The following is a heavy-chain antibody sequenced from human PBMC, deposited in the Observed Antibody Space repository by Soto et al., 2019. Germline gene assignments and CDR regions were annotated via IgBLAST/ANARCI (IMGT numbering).Heavy chain of an antibody. CDR3: TGITWFRGMDV. Sequence: SETLSLTCVISGDSVSSDSAGWNWIRQSPSRGLEWLGRTYYKSKWNNDYALSVKSRITINPDTSKNQFSLHLYSVTPEDTAVYYCTGITWFRGMDVWGQGTPVTVSS. V-gene: IGHV6-1*01. J-gene: IGHJ6*02. CDR2: TYYKSKWNN. CDR1: GDSVSSDSAG. D-gene: IGHD3-10*01.